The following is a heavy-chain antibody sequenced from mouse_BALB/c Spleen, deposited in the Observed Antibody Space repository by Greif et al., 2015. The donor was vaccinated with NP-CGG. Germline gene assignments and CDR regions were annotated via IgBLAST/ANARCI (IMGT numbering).Heavy chain of an antibody. D-gene: IGHD2-1*01. CDR1: GFTFNTYA. CDR3: VRRVLYGNYEGAMDY. CDR2: IRSKSNNYAT. V-gene: IGHV10-1*02. J-gene: IGHJ4*01. Sequence: EVQLVESGGGLVQPKGSLKLSCAASGFTFNTYAMNWVRQAPGKGLEWVARIRSKSNNYATYYADSVKDRFTISRDDSQSMLYLQMNNLKTEDTAMYYCVRRVLYGNYEGAMDYWGQGTSVTVSS.